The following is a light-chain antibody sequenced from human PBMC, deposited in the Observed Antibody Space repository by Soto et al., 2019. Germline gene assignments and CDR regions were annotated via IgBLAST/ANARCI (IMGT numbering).Light chain of an antibody. CDR1: HSVSSS. CDR3: QQYSDWRPQ. Sequence: EIVMTQSPATLSVSPGERATLSCRASHSVSSSLAWYQQKPGQAPRLLIYGASTRATGIPARFSGSGSGTEFTLTISSLQSEDFAVYYCQQYSDWRPQFGQGTKVEIK. J-gene: IGKJ1*01. V-gene: IGKV3-15*01. CDR2: GAS.